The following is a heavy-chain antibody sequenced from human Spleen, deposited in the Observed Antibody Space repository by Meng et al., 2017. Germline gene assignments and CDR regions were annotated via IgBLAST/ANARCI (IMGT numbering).Heavy chain of an antibody. J-gene: IGHJ4*02. Sequence: EVQLLQSGGGLVQPGGSLRLSCAASGFTFSSYAMTWVRQAPGSGLEWVSSINESGGGTYYADFVKGRFTISRDNSKNTLYLQMNSLRLEDTAVYYCATGETSDYWGQGTLVTVSS. CDR3: ATGETSDY. CDR2: INESGGGT. CDR1: GFTFSSYA. V-gene: IGHV3-23*01.